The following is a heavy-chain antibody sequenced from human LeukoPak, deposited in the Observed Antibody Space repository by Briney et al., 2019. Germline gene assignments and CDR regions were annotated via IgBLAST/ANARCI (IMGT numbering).Heavy chain of an antibody. V-gene: IGHV4-39*01. Sequence: SETLSLTCTVSGGSINSSSYYWGWIRQPPGKGLEWIGSIFYSGSTYYNPSLKSRVTISVDTSKNQFSLKLSSVTAADTAVYYCARHYPDYVWGSYRSSYYYYMDVWGKGTTVTISS. D-gene: IGHD3-16*02. J-gene: IGHJ6*03. CDR1: GGSINSSSYY. CDR2: IFYSGST. CDR3: ARHYPDYVWGSYRSSYYYYMDV.